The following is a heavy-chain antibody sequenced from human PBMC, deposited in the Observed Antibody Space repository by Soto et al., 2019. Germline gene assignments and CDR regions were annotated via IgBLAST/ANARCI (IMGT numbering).Heavy chain of an antibody. Sequence: VQLLESGGGMVQPGGSLRLSCGASGFAFGTYAMNWVRQAPGKGLEWVSGISSRGGSTFYADSVQGRFIISRDNPKNTLYLRMDKRRGEDTAIYYCAKGGAEMLGYYDYCVMDVWGQGPTVSVSS. CDR3: AKGGAEMLGYYDYCVMDV. CDR2: ISSRGGST. V-gene: IGHV3-23*01. D-gene: IGHD2-8*01. CDR1: GFAFGTYA. J-gene: IGHJ6*02.